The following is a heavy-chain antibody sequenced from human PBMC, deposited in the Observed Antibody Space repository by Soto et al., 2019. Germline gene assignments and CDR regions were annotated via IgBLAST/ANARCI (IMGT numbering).Heavy chain of an antibody. Sequence: GGSLRLSCAASGFTFSSYAMHWVRQAPGKGLEWVAVISYDGSNKYYADSVKGRFTISRDNSKNTLYLQMNSLRAEDTAVYYCARAPLVGAAFDIWGQGTMVTVSS. CDR2: ISYDGSNK. D-gene: IGHD1-26*01. CDR1: GFTFSSYA. J-gene: IGHJ3*02. V-gene: IGHV3-30-3*01. CDR3: ARAPLVGAAFDI.